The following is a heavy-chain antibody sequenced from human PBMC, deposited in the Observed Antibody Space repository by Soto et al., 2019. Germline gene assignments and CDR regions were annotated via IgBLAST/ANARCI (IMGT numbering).Heavy chain of an antibody. Sequence: EVQLVESGGGLVQPGRSLRLSCAASGFTFDDYAMHWVRQAPGKGLEWVPGISWNSGSIGYADSVKGRFTISRDNAKNSLYLQMNSLRAEDTALYYCAKGPYSSSKYYFDYWGQGTLVTVSS. D-gene: IGHD6-6*01. J-gene: IGHJ4*02. CDR1: GFTFDDYA. CDR2: ISWNSGSI. V-gene: IGHV3-9*01. CDR3: AKGPYSSSKYYFDY.